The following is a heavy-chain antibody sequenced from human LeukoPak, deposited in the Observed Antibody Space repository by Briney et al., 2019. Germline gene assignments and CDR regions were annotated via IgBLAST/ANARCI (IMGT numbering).Heavy chain of an antibody. Sequence: PGGSLRLSCAASGLRVSNDYMTWVRQAPGKGLEWVSFIFAGGIAYYADSVKGRFTISRDRSKNTLFLQMNSLRAEDTAVYYCAKANSYDSYYFDYWGQGALVIVSS. CDR3: AKANSYDSYYFDY. V-gene: IGHV3-66*01. D-gene: IGHD3-16*01. J-gene: IGHJ4*02. CDR1: GLRVSNDY. CDR2: IFAGGIA.